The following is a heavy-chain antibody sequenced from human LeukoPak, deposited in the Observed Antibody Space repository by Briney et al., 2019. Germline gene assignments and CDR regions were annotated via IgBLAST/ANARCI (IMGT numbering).Heavy chain of an antibody. V-gene: IGHV3-30*18. CDR1: GFTFSSYG. CDR2: LSNDESKK. J-gene: IGHJ4*02. D-gene: IGHD4-17*01. CDR3: AKDFTPYGDYVWDYFDY. Sequence: GGSLRLSCAASGFTFSSYGMHWVRQAPGKGLEWVAVLSNDESKKYYADSVKGRFTTSRDNSKNTLYLQMNSLRDEDTAVYYCAKDFTPYGDYVWDYFDYWGQGTLVTVSS.